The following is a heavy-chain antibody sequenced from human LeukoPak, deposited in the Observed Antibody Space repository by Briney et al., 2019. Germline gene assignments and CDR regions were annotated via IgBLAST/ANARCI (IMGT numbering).Heavy chain of an antibody. D-gene: IGHD1-26*01. Sequence: SETLSLTCVVYGASFSDYYWTWIRQPPGKGLEWIGEINRSGSTNYNPSLKSRVTISVDTSKNQFSLKLSSVTAADTAVYYCARDPSGSYFHFDYWGQGTLVTVSS. CDR1: GASFSDYY. CDR2: INRSGST. CDR3: ARDPSGSYFHFDY. J-gene: IGHJ4*02. V-gene: IGHV4-34*01.